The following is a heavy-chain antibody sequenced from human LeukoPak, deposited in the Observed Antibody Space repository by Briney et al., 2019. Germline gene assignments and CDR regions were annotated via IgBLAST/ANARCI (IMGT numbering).Heavy chain of an antibody. V-gene: IGHV4-30-2*01. CDR3: ARVSAGGTVGLVDYFDY. J-gene: IGHJ4*02. CDR2: IYHSGST. CDR1: GGSISSGGYY. D-gene: IGHD3-16*01. Sequence: SETLSLTCTVSGGSISSGGYYWSWIRQPPGKGLEWIGYIYHSGSTYYNPSLKSRVTISVDRSKNQFSLKLSSVTAADTAVYYCARVSAGGTVGLVDYFDYWGQGTLVTVSS.